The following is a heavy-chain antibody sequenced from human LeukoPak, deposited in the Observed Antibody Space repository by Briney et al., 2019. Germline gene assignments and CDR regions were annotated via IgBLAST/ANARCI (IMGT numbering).Heavy chain of an antibody. Sequence: NPSETLSLTCAVYGGSFSGYYWSWIRQPPGKGLEWIGEINHSGSTNYNPSLKSRVTISVDTSKNQFSLKLSSVTAADTAVYYCATRHSNITMVRGVLVWFDPWGQGTLSPSPQ. CDR1: GGSFSGYY. CDR2: INHSGST. CDR3: ATRHSNITMVRGVLVWFDP. V-gene: IGHV4-34*01. J-gene: IGHJ5*02. D-gene: IGHD3-10*01.